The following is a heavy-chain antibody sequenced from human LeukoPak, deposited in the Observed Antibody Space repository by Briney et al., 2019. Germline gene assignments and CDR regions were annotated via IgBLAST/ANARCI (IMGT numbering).Heavy chain of an antibody. CDR3: ARGPDCSGGSCYFYYYYYMDV. CDR2: ISGSGSHT. CDR1: GFTFAACA. J-gene: IGHJ6*03. V-gene: IGHV3-23*01. D-gene: IGHD2-15*01. Sequence: GGSLRLSCEASGFTFAACAMNWVRHVPGKGLDWVSTISGSGSHTYYADSVKGRFTISRDNSKNTLYLQMNSLRAEDTAVYYCARGPDCSGGSCYFYYYYYMDVWGKGTTVTVSS.